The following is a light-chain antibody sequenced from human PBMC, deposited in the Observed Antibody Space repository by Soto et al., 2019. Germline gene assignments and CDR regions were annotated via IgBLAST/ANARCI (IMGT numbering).Light chain of an antibody. CDR1: SSDVGNYDY. V-gene: IGLV2-11*01. CDR3: CSYAGSYTYV. CDR2: DLN. Sequence: QSALTQPRSVSGSPGQSVTISCTGTSSDVGNYDYVSWYQHHPGKAPKVMIYDLNKRPSGVPDRFSGSKSGNTAYLTISGLQTEDEADYYCCSYAGSYTYVFGPGTKLTVL. J-gene: IGLJ1*01.